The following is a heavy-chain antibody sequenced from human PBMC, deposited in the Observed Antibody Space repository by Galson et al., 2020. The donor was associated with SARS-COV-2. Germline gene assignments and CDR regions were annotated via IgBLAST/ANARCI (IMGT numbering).Heavy chain of an antibody. CDR3: ARLHYGEYAPEAFDI. D-gene: IGHD4-17*01. J-gene: IGHJ3*02. V-gene: IGHV4-30-2*01. CDR1: GTSISSGSYS. CDR2: ISHRGGT. Sequence: SETLSLPCAVPGTSISSGSYSWNWIRQPPGKGLEWIGYISHRGGTYYNPSLKSRVTISGDRSKNQFSLRLSSVTAADTAVYYCARLHYGEYAPEAFDIWGPGTRVTVAS.